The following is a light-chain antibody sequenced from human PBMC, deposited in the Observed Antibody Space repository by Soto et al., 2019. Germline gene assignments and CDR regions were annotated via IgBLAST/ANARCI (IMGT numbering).Light chain of an antibody. CDR3: SSYAGSNNGV. J-gene: IGLJ3*02. Sequence: QSVLTQPPSASGSPGQSVTISCTGTSSDVGGYNYVSWYQQHPGKAPKLMIYEVSKRPSGVPDRFSGSKSGNTASLTVSGLQAEGEADYYCSSYAGSNNGVFGGGTKLTVL. V-gene: IGLV2-8*01. CDR1: SSDVGGYNY. CDR2: EVS.